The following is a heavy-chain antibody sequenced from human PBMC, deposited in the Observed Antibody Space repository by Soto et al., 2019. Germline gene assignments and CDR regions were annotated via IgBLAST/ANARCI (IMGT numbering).Heavy chain of an antibody. CDR2: IWYDGSNK. J-gene: IGHJ4*02. V-gene: IGHV3-33*01. Sequence: GGSLRLSCAASGFTFSSYGMHWVRQAPGKGLEWVAVIWYDGSNKYYADSVKGRFTISRDNSKNTLYLQMNSLRAEDTAVYYCARSVRAYGGSYFDYWGQGTLVTVSS. CDR1: GFTFSSYG. CDR3: ARSVRAYGGSYFDY. D-gene: IGHD1-26*01.